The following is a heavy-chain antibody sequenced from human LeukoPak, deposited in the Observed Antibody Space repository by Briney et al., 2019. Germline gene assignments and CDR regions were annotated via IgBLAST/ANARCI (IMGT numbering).Heavy chain of an antibody. V-gene: IGHV3-7*01. Sequence: GGSLRLSCAASGLTFSLYRMGCRHRAGGRGLDWVANIKEDGRVRHYVDSVKDRLPIYIDNDKHSVNQQLDSLRAEHTFVYHCAHSGSYFVYLGQGTLVTVS. CDR2: IKEDGRVR. D-gene: IGHD1-26*01. CDR3: AHSGSYFVY. CDR1: GLTFSLYR. J-gene: IGHJ4*02.